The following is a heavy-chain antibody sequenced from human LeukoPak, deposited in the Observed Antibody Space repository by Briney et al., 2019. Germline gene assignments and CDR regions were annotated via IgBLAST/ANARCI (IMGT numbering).Heavy chain of an antibody. CDR2: IDTSSSVR. J-gene: IGHJ4*02. D-gene: IGHD3-10*01. CDR1: AITFSDHS. Sequence: GGSLRLSCAASAITFSDHSMNWVRQAPGKGLEWISYIDTSSSVRYYADSVTGRFTISRDNAKNSLYLQMNSLRDEDTAVYYCARDLSSVPTRWGQGTLVTVSS. CDR3: ARDLSSVPTR. V-gene: IGHV3-48*02.